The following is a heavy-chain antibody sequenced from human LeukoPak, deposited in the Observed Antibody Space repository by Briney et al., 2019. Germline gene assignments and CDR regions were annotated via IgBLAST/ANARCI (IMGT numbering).Heavy chain of an antibody. CDR3: ARGVKHSSSWYKGEVDF. V-gene: IGHV4-39*01. D-gene: IGHD6-13*01. J-gene: IGHJ4*02. CDR1: GGSIGSSTYY. CDR2: IYYSGST. Sequence: SETLSLTCTVSGGSIGSSTYYWGWIRQPPGKGLEWIGSIYYSGSTYYNPSLKSRVTISVDTSKSQFSLRLTSLTAADTAVYYCARGVKHSSSWYKGEVDFWGQGTLVTVSS.